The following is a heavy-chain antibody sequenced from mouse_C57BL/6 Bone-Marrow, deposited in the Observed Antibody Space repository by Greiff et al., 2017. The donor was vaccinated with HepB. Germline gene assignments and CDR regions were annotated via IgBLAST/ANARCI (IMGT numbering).Heavy chain of an antibody. J-gene: IGHJ4*01. Sequence: EVQLVESGEGLVKPGGSLKLSCAASGFTFSSYAMSWVRQTPEKRLEWVAYISSGGDYIYYADTVKGRFTISRDNARNTLYLQMSSLKSEDTAMYYCTREVVTTLYYAMDYWGQGTSVTVSS. CDR3: TREVVTTLYYAMDY. CDR2: ISSGGDYI. CDR1: GFTFSSYA. V-gene: IGHV5-9-1*02. D-gene: IGHD2-2*01.